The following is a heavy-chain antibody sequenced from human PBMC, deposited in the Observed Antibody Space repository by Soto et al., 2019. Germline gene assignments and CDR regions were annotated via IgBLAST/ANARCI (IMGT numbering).Heavy chain of an antibody. V-gene: IGHV3-23*01. Sequence: GGSLKLSCAASGFTISSYAMSWVRQAPGKGLEWVSAISGSGGSTYYADSVKGRFTISRDNSKNTLYLQMNSLRAEDTAVYYCAKDPGPVGSDPWGQGTLVTVSS. D-gene: IGHD3-10*01. CDR3: AKDPGPVGSDP. J-gene: IGHJ5*02. CDR1: GFTISSYA. CDR2: ISGSGGST.